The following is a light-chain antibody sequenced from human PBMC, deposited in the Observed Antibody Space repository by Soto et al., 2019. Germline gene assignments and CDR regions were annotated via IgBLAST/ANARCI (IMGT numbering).Light chain of an antibody. CDR2: GAS. CDR3: QQYGSSRFT. V-gene: IGKV3-20*01. Sequence: EIVLTQSPGTLSLSPGERATLSCRASQSITNSYLAWYQQKPGQAPRLLVYGASSRATGIPDSGSGTDFTLTISRLEPEDFAVYYCQQYGSSRFTFGPGTKVDVK. J-gene: IGKJ3*01. CDR1: QSITNSY.